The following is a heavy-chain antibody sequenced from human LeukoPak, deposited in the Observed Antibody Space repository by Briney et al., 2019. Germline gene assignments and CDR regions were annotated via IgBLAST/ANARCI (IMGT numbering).Heavy chain of an antibody. CDR1: GDITSYY. V-gene: IGHV4-59*01. D-gene: IGHD3-22*01. Sequence: SETLSLTCTVSGDITSYYWIWIRQPPGKGLEWIGYIYYSGSSNYNPSLKSRATISLDTSKSQFSLKLSSVTAADTAIYYCARPLGNGYSYWYFDLWGRGTLVTVSS. J-gene: IGHJ2*01. CDR2: IYYSGSS. CDR3: ARPLGNGYSYWYFDL.